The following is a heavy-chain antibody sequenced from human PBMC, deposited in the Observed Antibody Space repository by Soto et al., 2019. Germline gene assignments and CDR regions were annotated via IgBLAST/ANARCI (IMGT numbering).Heavy chain of an antibody. CDR1: GFIFSSYG. CDR2: IWYDGSNK. Sequence: PGGSLRVSCAASGFIFSSYGMHWGRQAPGKGLEWVAVIWYDGSNKYYADSVKGRFTISRDNSKNTLYLQMNSLRAEDTAVYYCARDRMRAAAGTPSYYFDYWGQGTLVTVSS. V-gene: IGHV3-33*01. J-gene: IGHJ4*02. CDR3: ARDRMRAAAGTPSYYFDY. D-gene: IGHD6-13*01.